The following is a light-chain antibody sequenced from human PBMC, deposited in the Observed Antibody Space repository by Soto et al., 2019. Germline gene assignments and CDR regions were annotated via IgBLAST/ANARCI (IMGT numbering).Light chain of an antibody. V-gene: IGKV3-15*01. CDR3: QQYDKWPT. CDR1: QSITSN. J-gene: IGKJ1*01. CDR2: GAS. Sequence: EIVMTQSPATLSVSPGERATLSCRASQSITSNLVWYQQKAGQAPRLLIYGASTRATGIPARFSGSGSGTEFTLTITSLQSEDFAVDYCQQYDKWPTFGQGTKVEI.